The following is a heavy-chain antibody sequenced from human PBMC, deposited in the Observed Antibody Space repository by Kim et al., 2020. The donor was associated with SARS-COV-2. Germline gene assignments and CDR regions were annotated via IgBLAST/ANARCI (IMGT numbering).Heavy chain of an antibody. Sequence: GGSLRLSCATSGFTFSNYWMQWVRQVPGKGLVWVARINGDGKSTGYADSVKGRFTISRDNAKNTVYLQMNSLRAEDTAVFYCARTRTMAVYFFDYWGQGTVVTVSS. D-gene: IGHD2-8*01. CDR1: GFTFSNYW. J-gene: IGHJ4*02. CDR3: ARTRTMAVYFFDY. CDR2: INGDGKST. V-gene: IGHV3-74*01.